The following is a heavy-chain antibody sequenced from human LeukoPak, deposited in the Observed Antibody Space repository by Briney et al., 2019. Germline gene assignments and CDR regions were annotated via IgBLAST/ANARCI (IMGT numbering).Heavy chain of an antibody. D-gene: IGHD4-17*01. CDR1: GYTFTSYG. CDR2: ISAYNKR. J-gene: IGHJ5*02. V-gene: IGHV1-18*01. Sequence: ASVMVSFKASGYTFTSYGINWVRQAPGQGLEWMGWISAYNKRNYAQKFQGRVTMTTDTSTSTAYMELRNLRSDDTAVYYCARVSAPPDYGDYVSENWFDPWGQGTLVTVSS. CDR3: ARVSAPPDYGDYVSENWFDP.